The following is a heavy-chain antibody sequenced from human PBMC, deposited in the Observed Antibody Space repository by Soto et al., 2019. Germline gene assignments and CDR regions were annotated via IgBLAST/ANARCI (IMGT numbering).Heavy chain of an antibody. Sequence: QVQLVESGGGVVQPGRSLRLSCAASGFTFSSYGMHWVRQAPGKGLEWVAVISYDGSNKYYADSVKGRFTISRDNSKNTLYLQMNSLRAEDTAVYYCATDTGDYALSYWGQGTLVTVSS. J-gene: IGHJ4*02. V-gene: IGHV3-30*03. CDR1: GFTFSSYG. CDR2: ISYDGSNK. CDR3: ATDTGDYALSY. D-gene: IGHD4-17*01.